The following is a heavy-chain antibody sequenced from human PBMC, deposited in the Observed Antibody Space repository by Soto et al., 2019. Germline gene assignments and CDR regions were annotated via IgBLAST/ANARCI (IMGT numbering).Heavy chain of an antibody. J-gene: IGHJ3*02. CDR1: GGSISSSSYY. Sequence: QLQLQESGPGLVKPSETLSLTCTVSGGSISSSSYYWGWIRQPPGKGLEWIGSIYYSGSTYYNPSRKSPATISVGSSKNQFTPKLTPVTAAATAVYYCRRQPKDAVDSWGQGTMVTVSS. V-gene: IGHV4-39*01. CDR2: IYYSGST. CDR3: RRQPKDAVDS.